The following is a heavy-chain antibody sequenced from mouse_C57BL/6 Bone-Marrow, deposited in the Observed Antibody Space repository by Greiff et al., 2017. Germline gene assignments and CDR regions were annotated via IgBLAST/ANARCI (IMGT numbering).Heavy chain of an antibody. CDR3: TRFHYALYCYAMDY. Sequence: QVQLQQSGAELVRPGASVTLSCKASGYTFTDYEMHWVKQTPVHGLEWIGAIDPETGGTAYNQKFKGKAILTADKSSSTAYMELRSLTSEDSAVYYCTRFHYALYCYAMDYRGQGTSVTVSS. CDR1: GYTFTDYE. V-gene: IGHV1-15*01. J-gene: IGHJ4*01. D-gene: IGHD1-1*02. CDR2: IDPETGGT.